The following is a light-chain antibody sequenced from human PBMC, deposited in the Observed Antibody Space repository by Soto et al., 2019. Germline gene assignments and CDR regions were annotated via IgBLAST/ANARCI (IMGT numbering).Light chain of an antibody. Sequence: DIQMTQSPSSLSASVGDRVTITCRASRNVDNNVNWYQQKPGKAPNHLIYGSSTLYGGVPSRFSGRGSDTAFTLPVSSRHPEDFAVYFCQQSYSSPWTVGLGTMVVI. CDR2: GSS. CDR3: QQSYSSPWT. CDR1: RNVDNN. J-gene: IGKJ1*01. V-gene: IGKV1-39*01.